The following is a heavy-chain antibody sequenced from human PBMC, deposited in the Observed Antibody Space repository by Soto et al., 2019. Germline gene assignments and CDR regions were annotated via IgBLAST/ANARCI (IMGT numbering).Heavy chain of an antibody. CDR1: GYTFTSYD. J-gene: IGHJ5*02. Sequence: QVQLVQSGAEVKKPGASVKVSCKASGYTFTSYDINWVRQATGQGFEYLGWMNPNSGNTGYVKKFQGRVTMTRDTAMSKANMELSSQRSEGTALYDWASGIKYGDYASWFDPGGPGNLVTVSS. V-gene: IGHV1-8*01. CDR2: MNPNSGNT. CDR3: ASGIKYGDYASWFDP. D-gene: IGHD4-17*01.